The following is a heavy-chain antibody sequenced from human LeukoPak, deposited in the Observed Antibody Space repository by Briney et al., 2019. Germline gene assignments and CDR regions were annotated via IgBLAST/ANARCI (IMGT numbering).Heavy chain of an antibody. CDR3: ASSPRVYDSSGHFHDAFDL. D-gene: IGHD3-22*01. Sequence: PGGSLRLSCAASGITFSSYWMHWVRQVPGKGLEWLSYIKSDGTNTGYADPVKGRFTVSRDNAHNTLYLEMNSLGGEDTAVYYCASSPRVYDSSGHFHDAFDLWGQGTMVTVSS. V-gene: IGHV3-74*01. CDR1: GITFSSYW. CDR2: IKSDGTNT. J-gene: IGHJ3*01.